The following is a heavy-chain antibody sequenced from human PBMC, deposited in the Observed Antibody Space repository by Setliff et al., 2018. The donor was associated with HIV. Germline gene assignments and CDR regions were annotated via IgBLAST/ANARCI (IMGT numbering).Heavy chain of an antibody. D-gene: IGHD7-27*01. Sequence: SETLSLTCTVSGGSISNGNYYWTWIRHHPGKGLEWIGYIHYTGSTYYNPSLKSRLTISVDTSKDQFSLKLNSVTAADTAVCYCARGGTGDDIFHIWGQGTMVTVSS. CDR1: GGSISNGNYY. CDR3: ARGGTGDDIFHI. V-gene: IGHV4-31*03. CDR2: IHYTGST. J-gene: IGHJ3*02.